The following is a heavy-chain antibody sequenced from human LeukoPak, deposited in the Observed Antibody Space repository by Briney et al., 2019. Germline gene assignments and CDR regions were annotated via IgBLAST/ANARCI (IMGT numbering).Heavy chain of an antibody. CDR2: ISGSGGST. CDR1: GFTFNFYA. V-gene: IGHV3-23*01. Sequence: GGSLRLYCAASGFTFNFYAMTWVRQAPGKGLEWVSAISGSGGSTYYAGSVKGRFTISRDNSNNTLYLQMNSLRAEDTAVYFCAKGRYSSSWYNSYFDYWGQGTLVTVSS. J-gene: IGHJ4*02. D-gene: IGHD6-13*01. CDR3: AKGRYSSSWYNSYFDY.